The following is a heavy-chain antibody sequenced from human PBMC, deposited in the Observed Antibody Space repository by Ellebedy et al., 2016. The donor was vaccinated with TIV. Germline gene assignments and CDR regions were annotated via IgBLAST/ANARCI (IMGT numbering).Heavy chain of an antibody. Sequence: GESLKISCKASGYRFTSYCIGWVRQMPGKGLEWMGVIYPGDSDTSYRPPFQGQVTISADKSISTAYLQWRSLKASDTAMYYCARLGYNVAWDLGDYWGQGTLVTVSS. D-gene: IGHD5-24*01. CDR1: GYRFTSYC. J-gene: IGHJ4*02. V-gene: IGHV5-51*01. CDR2: IYPGDSDT. CDR3: ARLGYNVAWDLGDY.